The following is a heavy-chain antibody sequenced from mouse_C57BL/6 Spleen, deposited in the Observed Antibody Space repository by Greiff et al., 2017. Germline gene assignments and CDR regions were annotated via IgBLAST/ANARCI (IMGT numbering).Heavy chain of an antibody. CDR1: GFTFSSYA. CDR3: ASGGLDWYFDV. J-gene: IGHJ1*03. Sequence: EVQGVESGGGLVKPGGSLKLSCAASGFTFSSYAMSWVRQTPEKRLEWVATISDGGSYTYYPDNVKGRFTISRDNAKNNLYLQMSHLKSEDTAMYYCASGGLDWYFDVWGTGTTVTVSS. V-gene: IGHV5-4*01. CDR2: ISDGGSYT.